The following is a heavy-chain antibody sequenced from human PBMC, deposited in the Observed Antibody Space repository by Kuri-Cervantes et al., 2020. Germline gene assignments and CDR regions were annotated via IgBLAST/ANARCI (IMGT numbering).Heavy chain of an antibody. CDR2: IYYSGST. V-gene: IGHV4-61*01. J-gene: IGHJ6*03. Sequence: GSLRLSCTVSGGSVSSGSYYWSWIRQPPGKGLEWIGYIYYSGSTNYNPSLKSRVTISVDTSKNQFSLKLSSVTAADTAVYYCAAIAAAGIYYYYYYMDVWGKGTTVTVSS. D-gene: IGHD6-13*01. CDR1: GGSVSSGSYY. CDR3: AAIAAAGIYYYYYYMDV.